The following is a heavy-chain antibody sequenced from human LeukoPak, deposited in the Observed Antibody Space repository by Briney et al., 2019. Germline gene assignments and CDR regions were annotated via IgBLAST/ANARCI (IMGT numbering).Heavy chain of an antibody. V-gene: IGHV1-2*02. Sequence: ASVKVSCKASGYTFTGYYMHWVRQAPGQGLEWMGWINPNSGGRNYAQKFQSRVTMTGDTSISTAYMELSRLRSDDTAVYYCARGGYDFWSGYCIDYWGQGTLVTVSS. J-gene: IGHJ4*02. CDR3: ARGGYDFWSGYCIDY. CDR1: GYTFTGYY. D-gene: IGHD3-3*01. CDR2: INPNSGGR.